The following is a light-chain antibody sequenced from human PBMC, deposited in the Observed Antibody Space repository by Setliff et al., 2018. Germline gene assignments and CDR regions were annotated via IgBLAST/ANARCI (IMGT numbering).Light chain of an antibody. CDR2: DVS. Sequence: QSALTQPRSVSGSPGQSVTISCTGTSSDVGGYNFVSWYQVYPGKAPKVMIYDVSKRPSGVPDRFSGSKSGTTASLTISGLQPEDEADYYCCSFAGTYSFVFGTGTQLTVL. V-gene: IGLV2-11*01. CDR1: SSDVGGYNF. J-gene: IGLJ1*01. CDR3: CSFAGTYSFV.